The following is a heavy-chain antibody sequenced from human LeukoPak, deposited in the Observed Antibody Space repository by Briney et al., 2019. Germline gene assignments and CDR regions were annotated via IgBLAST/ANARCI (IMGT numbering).Heavy chain of an antibody. D-gene: IGHD3-3*01. CDR2: ISTSGTSI. CDR1: GFTFSDHY. J-gene: IGHJ4*02. V-gene: IGHV3-11*01. Sequence: PGGSLRLSCAGSGFTFSDHYMTWIRQAPGKGLELFSYISTSGTSIYYADSVKGRFSISRDNAKNSLYLQMNSLRAEGTAVYYCARDPRLLDYWGQGTLVTVSS. CDR3: ARDPRLLDY.